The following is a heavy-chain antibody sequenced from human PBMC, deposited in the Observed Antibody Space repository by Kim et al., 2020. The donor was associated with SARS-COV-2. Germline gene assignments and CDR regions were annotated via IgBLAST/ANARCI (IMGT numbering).Heavy chain of an antibody. CDR2: FNPSGGST. Sequence: ASVKVSCKASGYTFTGYYMHWVRQAPGQGLEWMGRFNPSGGSTTCAQNFQGRVTMTRDTSTSTVYMELSSLRSEDTAVYYCVRGYCSGGRCYAVDYWGQGTLVTVSS. CDR3: VRGYCSGGRCYAVDY. D-gene: IGHD2-15*01. CDR1: GYTFTGYY. J-gene: IGHJ4*02. V-gene: IGHV1-46*01.